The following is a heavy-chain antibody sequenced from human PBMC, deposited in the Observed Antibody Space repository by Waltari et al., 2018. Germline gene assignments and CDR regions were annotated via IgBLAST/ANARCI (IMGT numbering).Heavy chain of an antibody. Sequence: QVQLNQWGAGVLKPSETLSLTCAVYGESFSDHFWTWIRQPPVKGLEWIGQMNHRGSGTYNPSLKNRVTISVDTSMNQFSLMMTSLTAADTAVYYCARAPSFHYGVFSVPLTLDYWSQGTMVFVSS. CDR2: MNHRGSG. CDR3: ARAPSFHYGVFSVPLTLDY. CDR1: GESFSDHF. J-gene: IGHJ3*01. D-gene: IGHD4-17*01. V-gene: IGHV4-34*01.